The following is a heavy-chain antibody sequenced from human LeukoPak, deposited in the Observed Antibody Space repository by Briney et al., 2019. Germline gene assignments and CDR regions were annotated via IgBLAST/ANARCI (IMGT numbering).Heavy chain of an antibody. J-gene: IGHJ5*02. Sequence: SETLSLTCTVSGASVSSSNYYWGWIRQPPGKGLEWVGSVYYTGSTYHNPSLKSRVTMSIDTSRNQFSLKLSSVTAADTAVYYCARVDGSCAGGSCPSGNWFDPWGQGTLVTVSS. CDR3: ARVDGSCAGGSCPSGNWFDP. CDR1: GASVSSSNYY. D-gene: IGHD2-15*01. CDR2: VYYTGST. V-gene: IGHV4-39*07.